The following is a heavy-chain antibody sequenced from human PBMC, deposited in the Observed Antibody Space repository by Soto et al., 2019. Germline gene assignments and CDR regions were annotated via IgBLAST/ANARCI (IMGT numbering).Heavy chain of an antibody. V-gene: IGHV3-11*01. CDR1: GYNFRYYY. D-gene: IGHD3-3*01. J-gene: IGHJ4*02. CDR3: ASHYDMWSGYLSPVDY. CDR2: IDTSGTKI. Sequence: GGSLRLSCAASGYNFRYYYMSWISKDPGKGLEWISYIDTSGTKIYYADSVKGRFTITRDNAKNSLYLEMNSLRDEDTAVYYCASHYDMWSGYLSPVDYWGQGTLVTVSS.